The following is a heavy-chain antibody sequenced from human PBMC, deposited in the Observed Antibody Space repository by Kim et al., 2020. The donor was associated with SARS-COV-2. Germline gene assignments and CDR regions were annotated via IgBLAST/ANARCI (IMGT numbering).Heavy chain of an antibody. CDR2: ISGSGEST. CDR1: GFTFSNYA. Sequence: GGSLRLSCAASGFTFSNYAMTWVRQGQGKGLEWVSAISGSGESTYYGDSVKGRFTISRDNSKNTLFLQMNSLRAEDSAVYYCARDLPGATHYYGMDVWGQGTTVTVSS. V-gene: IGHV3-23*01. J-gene: IGHJ6*02. CDR3: ARDLPGATHYYGMDV. D-gene: IGHD7-27*01.